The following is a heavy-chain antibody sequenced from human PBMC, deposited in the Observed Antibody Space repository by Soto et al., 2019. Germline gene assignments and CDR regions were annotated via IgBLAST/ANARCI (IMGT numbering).Heavy chain of an antibody. J-gene: IGHJ4*02. CDR1: DYSFSSYG. V-gene: IGHV1-18*04. CDR2: ITTYNGNT. D-gene: IGHD3-3*01. CDR3: ARIGGFLDWSEILIDY. Sequence: QVRLVQSGAEVKKPGASVKVSCKASDYSFSSYGISWVRQAPGQGLEWMGWITTYNGNTNYAENFEGRVTLTTDTSTSTAYMELRSLTSDDTAVYYCARIGGFLDWSEILIDYWGQGTLVTVSS.